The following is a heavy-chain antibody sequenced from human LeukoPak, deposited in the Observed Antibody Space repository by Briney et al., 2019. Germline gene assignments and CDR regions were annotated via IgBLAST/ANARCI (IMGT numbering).Heavy chain of an antibody. D-gene: IGHD4-23*01. CDR3: ARGARKGDDYGGFFDY. CDR1: GFTFSSYA. J-gene: IGHJ4*02. V-gene: IGHV3-30*04. CDR2: ISYDGSYE. Sequence: GGSLRLSCAASGFTFSSYAMHWVRQAPGKGLEWVAVISYDGSYEDYADSVKGRFTISRDNSKNTVFLQMNSLKPEDTAVYYCARGARKGDDYGGFFDYWGQGTLVTVSS.